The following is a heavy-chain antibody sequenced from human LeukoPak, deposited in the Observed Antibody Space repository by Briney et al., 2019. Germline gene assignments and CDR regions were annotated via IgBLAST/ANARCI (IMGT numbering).Heavy chain of an antibody. V-gene: IGHV4-38-2*01. J-gene: IGHJ4*02. CDR1: GYSISSGYY. CDR3: ARGDDSRGYYFVIDY. CDR2: IYHSGST. Sequence: PSETLSLTCAVSGYSISSGYYWGWIRQPPGKGLELIGSIYHSGSTYYNPSLKSRVTISVDTSKNQFSLKLSSVTAADTAVYYCARGDDSRGYYFVIDYWGQGTLDTVSS. D-gene: IGHD3-22*01.